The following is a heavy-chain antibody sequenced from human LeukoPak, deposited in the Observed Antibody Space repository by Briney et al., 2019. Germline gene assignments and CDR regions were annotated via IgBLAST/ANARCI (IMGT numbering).Heavy chain of an antibody. D-gene: IGHD4-17*01. Sequence: KTSETLSLTCAVSGYSISSGYYWGWIRQPPGKGLEWIGSIYHSGSTYYNPFLKSRVTISVDTSKNQFSLKLSSVTAADTAVYYCARRGYGGFDPWGQGTLVTVSS. CDR1: GYSISSGYY. CDR2: IYHSGST. J-gene: IGHJ5*02. CDR3: ARRGYGGFDP. V-gene: IGHV4-38-2*01.